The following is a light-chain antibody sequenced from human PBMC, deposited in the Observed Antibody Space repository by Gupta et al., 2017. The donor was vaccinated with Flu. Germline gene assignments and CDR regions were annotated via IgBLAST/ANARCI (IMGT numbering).Light chain of an antibody. V-gene: IGKV3-11*01. Sequence: ERATLSCRASQSVSTSLAWYQQKHGQAPRLLIYDASSRASGIPARFSGSGSGTDFTLTISSLEPDDFAVYFCQQRTNRPPVTFGEGTKVEMK. J-gene: IGKJ4*01. CDR2: DAS. CDR1: QSVSTS. CDR3: QQRTNRPPVT.